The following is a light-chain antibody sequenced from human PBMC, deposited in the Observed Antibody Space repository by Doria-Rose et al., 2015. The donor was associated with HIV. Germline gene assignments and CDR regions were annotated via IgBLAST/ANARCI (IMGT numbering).Light chain of an antibody. J-gene: IGKJ5*01. CDR3: QQYGTSRGT. V-gene: IGKV3-20*01. CDR2: DAS. CDR1: QRVQSSY. Sequence: TQYPCTLSLSPGERATLSCRASQRVQSSYLAWYQQKPGQALRLLIYDASTRATGIPDKFSGSGSGTDFTLTISRLEPEDVAVYYCQQYGTSRGTFGQGTRLEIK.